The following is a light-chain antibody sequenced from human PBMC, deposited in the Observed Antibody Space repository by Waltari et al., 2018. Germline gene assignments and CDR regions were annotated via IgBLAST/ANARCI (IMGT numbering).Light chain of an antibody. V-gene: IGKV1-39*01. Sequence: DIQLTQSPSSLSASVGDPVSISCRASQNVGTYVDWYQQRPGKAPKPLIFSSSNSQSRAPSRFSGSGSGRDFTLTISGLQPEDFAFYHCQQSYSSPWTFGQGTKVEVK. CDR3: QQSYSSPWT. J-gene: IGKJ1*01. CDR2: SSS. CDR1: QNVGTY.